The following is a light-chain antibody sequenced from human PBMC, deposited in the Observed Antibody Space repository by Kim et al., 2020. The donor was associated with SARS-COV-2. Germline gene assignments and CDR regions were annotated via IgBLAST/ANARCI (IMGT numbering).Light chain of an antibody. V-gene: IGLV3-21*04. CDR3: QVWDSSSDHRV. CDR1: NIGSKS. CDR2: YDS. Sequence: APGKTARITCGGNNIGSKSVPWCQQKPGQAPVLVIYYDSDRPSGIPERFSGSNSGNTATLTISRVEAGDEADYYCQVWDSSSDHRVFGGGTKLTVL. J-gene: IGLJ3*02.